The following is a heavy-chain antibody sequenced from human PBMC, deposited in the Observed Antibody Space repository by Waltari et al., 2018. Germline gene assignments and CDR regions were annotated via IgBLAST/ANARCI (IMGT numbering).Heavy chain of an antibody. CDR2: ISGSGGST. CDR3: ANIVVITSQGFH. V-gene: IGHV3-23*01. Sequence: EVQLLESGGGLVQPGWSLRLSCAASGFTFSSYAMSWVRQAPGKGLEWVSAISGSGGSTYYADSVKGRFTISRDNSKNTLYLQMNSLRAEDTAVYYCANIVVITSQGFHWGQGTLVTVSS. D-gene: IGHD3-22*01. CDR1: GFTFSSYA. J-gene: IGHJ4*02.